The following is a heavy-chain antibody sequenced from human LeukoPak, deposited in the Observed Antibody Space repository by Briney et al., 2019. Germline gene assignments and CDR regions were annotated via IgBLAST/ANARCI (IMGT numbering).Heavy chain of an antibody. Sequence: GGSLRLSCAASGFTFTDHYMSWVRQAPGKGLEWVSYISSGGDIIYYADSVKGRFTISRDNAKKSLYLQMNSLRAEDTAVYYCARGRHWTYYSDSGGNYLLDHWGQGTLVTVSS. D-gene: IGHD3-22*01. J-gene: IGHJ4*02. CDR1: GFTFTDHY. CDR3: ARGRHWTYYSDSGGNYLLDH. V-gene: IGHV3-11*04. CDR2: ISSGGDII.